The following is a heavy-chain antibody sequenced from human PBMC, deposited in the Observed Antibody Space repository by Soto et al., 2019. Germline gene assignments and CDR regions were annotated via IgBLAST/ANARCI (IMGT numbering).Heavy chain of an antibody. J-gene: IGHJ6*02. CDR3: VMVDNYVTPTPQDV. CDR1: GYIFVNYG. V-gene: IGHV1-18*01. D-gene: IGHD3-16*01. Sequence: QVQLVQSGDEVKKPGASVKVSCKASGYIFVNYGIAWVRQAPGQGLEWMGWISPYTGNTHSARKVQGRLTMTTDTSTSTASLDLGSLTSDDTAVYYCVMVDNYVTPTPQDVWGQGTTVTVSS. CDR2: ISPYTGNT.